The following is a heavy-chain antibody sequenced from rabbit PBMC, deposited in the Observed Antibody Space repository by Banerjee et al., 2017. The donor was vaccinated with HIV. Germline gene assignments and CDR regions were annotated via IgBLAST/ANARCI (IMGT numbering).Heavy chain of an antibody. CDR2: IYAGTNDNT. D-gene: IGHD1-1*01. CDR3: ARSIYGSSSAIGYFNF. Sequence: EESGGDLVKPEGSLTLTCTASGFSFSSSYWICWVRQAPGKGLEWIACIYAGTNDNTYYASWAKGRFTISKTSSTTVTLQMTSLTAADTATYFCARSIYGSSSAIGYFNFWGQGTLVTVS. CDR1: GFSFSSSYW. J-gene: IGHJ4*01. V-gene: IGHV1S45*01.